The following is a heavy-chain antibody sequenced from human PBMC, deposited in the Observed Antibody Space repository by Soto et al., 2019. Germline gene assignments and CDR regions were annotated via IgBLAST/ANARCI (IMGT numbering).Heavy chain of an antibody. CDR3: ARGIGYSSSYNWFDP. Sequence: ASVKVSCKAFGYTFTSYYIHWVRQAPGQGLEWMGIINPSGGYTNYAQKLQGRVTMTRDTSTSTAYMELSSLRSEDTAVYYCARGIGYSSSYNWFDPWGQGTLVTVSS. J-gene: IGHJ5*02. D-gene: IGHD6-13*01. V-gene: IGHV1-46*04. CDR1: GYTFTSYY. CDR2: INPSGGYT.